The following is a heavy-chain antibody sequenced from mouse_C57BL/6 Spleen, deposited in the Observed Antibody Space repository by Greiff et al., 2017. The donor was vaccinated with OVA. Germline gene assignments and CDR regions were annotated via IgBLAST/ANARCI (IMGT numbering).Heavy chain of an antibody. CDR2: INPSTGGT. Sequence: EVQLKESGPELVKPGASVKISCKASGYSFTGYYMNWVKQSPEKSLEWIGEINPSTGGTTYNQKFKAKATLTVDKSSSTAYMQLKSLTSEDSAVYYCARGGSGHWYFDVWGTGTTVTVSS. CDR1: GYSFTGYY. J-gene: IGHJ1*03. D-gene: IGHD1-1*01. CDR3: ARGGSGHWYFDV. V-gene: IGHV1-42*01.